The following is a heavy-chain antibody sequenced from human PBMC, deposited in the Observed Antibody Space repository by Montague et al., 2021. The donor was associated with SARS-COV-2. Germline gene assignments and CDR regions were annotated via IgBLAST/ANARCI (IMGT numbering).Heavy chain of an antibody. J-gene: IGHJ3*01. V-gene: IGHV4-59*01. Sequence: SETLSLTCTVSGGSISSYYWSWIWKRQGTGLEWIGYIYYSESTNNYYSLKSRVTISLDTSKNKIYLKLNSVTVAATASYYCERESYAPYGFDVWGQGTMVTVSS. CDR1: GGSISSYY. CDR3: ERESYAPYGFDV. CDR2: IYYSEST. D-gene: IGHD2-2*01.